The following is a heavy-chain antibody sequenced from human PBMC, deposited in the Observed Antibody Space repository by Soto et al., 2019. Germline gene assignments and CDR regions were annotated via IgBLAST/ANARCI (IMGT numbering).Heavy chain of an antibody. V-gene: IGHV4-61*01. CDR2: IYYSGST. D-gene: IGHD3-3*01. CDR1: GGSVSSGSYY. Sequence: SSETLSLTCTVSGGSVSSGSYYWSWIRQPPGKGLEWIGYIYYSGSTNYNPSLKSRVTISVDTSKNQFSLKLSSVTAADTAVYYCAREGYVLRLNWLAPWGQGTLVTVSS. J-gene: IGHJ5*02. CDR3: AREGYVLRLNWLAP.